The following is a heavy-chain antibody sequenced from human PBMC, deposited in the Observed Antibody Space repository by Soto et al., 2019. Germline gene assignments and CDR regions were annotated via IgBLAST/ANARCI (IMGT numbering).Heavy chain of an antibody. V-gene: IGHV3-30-3*01. D-gene: IGHD3-3*01. CDR1: GFTFSSYA. Sequence: QTGGSLRLSCAASGFTFSSYAMHWVRQAPGKGLEWVAVISYDGSNKYYADSVKGRFTISRDNSKNTLYLQMNSLRAEDTAVYYCARSPTCYDFWSGYCGGMDVWGQGTTVTVSS. J-gene: IGHJ6*02. CDR3: ARSPTCYDFWSGYCGGMDV. CDR2: ISYDGSNK.